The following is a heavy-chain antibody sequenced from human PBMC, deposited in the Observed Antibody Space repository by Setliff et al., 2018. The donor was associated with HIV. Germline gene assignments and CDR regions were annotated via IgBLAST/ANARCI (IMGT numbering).Heavy chain of an antibody. D-gene: IGHD2-21*01. Sequence: ASVKVSCKASGGTFSSYAISWVRQAPGQGLEWMGGIIPILGIANYAQKFQGRVTITADESTSTAYMALSSLRSEDTAVYYCAGQHGRFSGDYFDYWGQGTLVTVSS. CDR1: GGTFSSYA. V-gene: IGHV1-69*10. J-gene: IGHJ4*02. CDR2: IIPILGIA. CDR3: AGQHGRFSGDYFDY.